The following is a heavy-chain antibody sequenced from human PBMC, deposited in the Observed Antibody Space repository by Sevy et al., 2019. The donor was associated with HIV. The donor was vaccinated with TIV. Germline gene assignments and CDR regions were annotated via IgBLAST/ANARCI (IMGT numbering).Heavy chain of an antibody. D-gene: IGHD1-26*01. CDR3: ASEIVGGPFDI. V-gene: IGHV3-48*01. CDR1: GFTFRIYT. CDR2: IVGSSVTI. Sequence: EGSLRLSCAASGFTFRIYTMSWVRQAPGKELECVSYIVGSSVTIYYADSVKGRFTISRDNAKNSLYLQMNSLRAEDTAVYYCASEIVGGPFDIWGQGTMVTVSS. J-gene: IGHJ3*02.